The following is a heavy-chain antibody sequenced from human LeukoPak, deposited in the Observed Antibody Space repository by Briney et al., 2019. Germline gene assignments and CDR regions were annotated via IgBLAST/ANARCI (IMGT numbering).Heavy chain of an antibody. CDR3: AKRGKLFGAFDI. CDR1: GFTFSDYY. CDR2: ISSSGSTI. V-gene: IGHV3-11*04. J-gene: IGHJ3*02. Sequence: KPGGSLRLSCAASGFTFSDYYMSWIRQAPGKGLEWVSYISSSGSTIYYADSVKGRFTISRDNSKNTLYLQMNSLRAEDTAVYYCAKRGKLFGAFDIWGQGTMVTVSS. D-gene: IGHD7-27*01.